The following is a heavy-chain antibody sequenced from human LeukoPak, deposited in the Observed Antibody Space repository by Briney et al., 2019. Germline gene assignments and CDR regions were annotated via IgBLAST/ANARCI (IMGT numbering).Heavy chain of an antibody. J-gene: IGHJ5*02. CDR3: AGSSGWTWWFDP. CDR2: IYHSGST. V-gene: IGHV4-30-2*01. Sequence: SQTLSLTSAVSGGSISSGGYSWSWIRQPPGKGLEWIVYIYHSGSTYYNPSLKSRVTISVDRSKNQFSLKLSSVTAADTAVYYCAGSSGWTWWFDPWGQGTLVTVSS. D-gene: IGHD6-19*01. CDR1: GGSISSGGYS.